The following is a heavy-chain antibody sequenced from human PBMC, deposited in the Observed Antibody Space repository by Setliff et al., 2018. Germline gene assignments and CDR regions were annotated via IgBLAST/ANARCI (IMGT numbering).Heavy chain of an antibody. CDR3: ALSSLSLCSGGNCPNAFDV. Sequence: SETLSLTCTVSGGSVSPYFWSWIRQPPGKGLEWIGYIYHNGHTNYAQKLQGRVTMTTDTSTNTAYLELRSLISDDTAVYFCALSSLSLCSGGNCPNAFDVWGQGTMVTVSS. J-gene: IGHJ3*01. CDR2: IYHNGHT. CDR1: GGSVSPYF. V-gene: IGHV4-59*02. D-gene: IGHD2-15*01.